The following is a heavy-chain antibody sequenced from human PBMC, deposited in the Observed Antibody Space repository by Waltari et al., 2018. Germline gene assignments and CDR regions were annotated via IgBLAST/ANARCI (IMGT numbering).Heavy chain of an antibody. J-gene: IGHJ4*02. D-gene: IGHD2-21*01. V-gene: IGHV3-23*03. CDR3: AKDPVLVISTFDY. Sequence: EVQLLESGGGLVQPGGSLRLSCAASGFTFSSYAMSWVRQAPGKGLEWVSVIYSGGSTYYADSVKGRFTISRDNSKNTLYLQMNSLRAEDTAVYYCAKDPVLVISTFDYWGQGTLVTVSS. CDR1: GFTFSSYA. CDR2: IYSGGST.